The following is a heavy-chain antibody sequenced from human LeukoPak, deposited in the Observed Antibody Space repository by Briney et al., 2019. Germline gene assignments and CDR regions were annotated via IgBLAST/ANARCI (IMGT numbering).Heavy chain of an antibody. V-gene: IGHV4-39*01. CDR3: ARRLREFTMIVANAFDI. CDR2: IYYSGST. D-gene: IGHD3-22*01. CDR1: GGSFSGYY. Sequence: SGTLSLTCAVYGGSFSGYYWGWIRQPPGKGLEWIGSIYYSGSTYYNPSLKSRVTISVDTSKNQFSLKLSSVTAADTAVYYCARRLREFTMIVANAFDIWGQGTMVTVSS. J-gene: IGHJ3*02.